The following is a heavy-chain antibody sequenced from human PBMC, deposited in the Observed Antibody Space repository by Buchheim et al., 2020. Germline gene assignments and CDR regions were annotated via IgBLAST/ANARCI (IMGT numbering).Heavy chain of an antibody. D-gene: IGHD1-26*01. CDR2: IWYDGSNK. J-gene: IGHJ4*02. CDR1: GFTFSSYG. Sequence: QVQLVESGGGVVQPGRSLRLSCAASGFTFSSYGMHWVRQAPGKGLEWVAVIWYDGSNKYYADSVKGRFTISRDNSKNTLYLQMNSLRAEDTAVYYCAKVDSGSYIPIDYWGQGTL. CDR3: AKVDSGSYIPIDY. V-gene: IGHV3-33*06.